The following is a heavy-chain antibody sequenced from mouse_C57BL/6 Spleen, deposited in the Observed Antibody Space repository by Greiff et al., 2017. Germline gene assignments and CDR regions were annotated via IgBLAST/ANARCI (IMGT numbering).Heavy chain of an antibody. CDR3: AREGYDVEAMDY. V-gene: IGHV1-26*01. CDR1: GYTFTDYY. D-gene: IGHD2-2*01. CDR2: INPNNGGT. J-gene: IGHJ4*01. Sequence: EVQLQQSGPELVKPGASVKLSCKASGYTFTDYYMNWVKQSHGKSLEWIGDINPNNGGTSYNQKFKGKATLTVDKSSSTAYMELRSLTAEDSAVYYGAREGYDVEAMDYWGQGTSVTVSS.